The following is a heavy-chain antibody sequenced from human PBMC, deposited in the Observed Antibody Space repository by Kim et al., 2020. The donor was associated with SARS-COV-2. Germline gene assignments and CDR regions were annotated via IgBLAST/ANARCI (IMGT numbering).Heavy chain of an antibody. Sequence: GGSLRLSCAASGFTFSSYAMHWVRQAPGKGLEWVAVISYDGSNKYYADSVKGRFTISRDNSKNTLYLQMNSLRAEDTAVYYCARDPICGGDCAGWFDPWGQGTLVTVSS. CDR2: ISYDGSNK. J-gene: IGHJ5*02. CDR3: ARDPICGGDCAGWFDP. V-gene: IGHV3-30*04. D-gene: IGHD2-21*02. CDR1: GFTFSSYA.